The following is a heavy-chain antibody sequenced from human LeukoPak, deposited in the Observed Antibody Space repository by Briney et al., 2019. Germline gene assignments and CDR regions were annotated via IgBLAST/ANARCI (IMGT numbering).Heavy chain of an antibody. CDR2: NTGSGGST. V-gene: IGHV3-23*01. Sequence: TGGSLRLSCAASGFTFDSSAMSWVRRAPGKGLEWVSANTGSGGSTYYVDSAKGRFTISRDNSKNTLYLQMNSLRAEDTAVYYCAKGCSGSFFCYWDQGTLVTVSS. D-gene: IGHD3-10*02. J-gene: IGHJ4*02. CDR3: AKGCSGSFFCY. CDR1: GFTFDSSA.